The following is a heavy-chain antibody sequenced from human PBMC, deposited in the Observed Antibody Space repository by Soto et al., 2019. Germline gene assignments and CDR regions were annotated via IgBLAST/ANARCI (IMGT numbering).Heavy chain of an antibody. J-gene: IGHJ4*02. CDR1: GYISGHYG. V-gene: IGHV1-18*01. D-gene: IGHD1-26*01. CDR3: ARDGDQWEHRFCDN. Sequence: QVQLVQSAPEMAKPGASVKVSCRASGYISGHYGISWVRQGPGQGLEWMGWISAHRGHTNYAHKFRGRVTMTTDPSTSTVSMELTNLLSDDTAVYYCARDGDQWEHRFCDNWGQGTLVTVSS. CDR2: ISAHRGHT.